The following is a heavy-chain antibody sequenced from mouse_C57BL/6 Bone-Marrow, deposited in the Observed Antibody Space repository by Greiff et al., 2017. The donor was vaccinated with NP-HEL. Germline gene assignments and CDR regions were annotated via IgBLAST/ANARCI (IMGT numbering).Heavy chain of an antibody. CDR3: ARRSWYVDV. V-gene: IGHV1-59*01. J-gene: IGHJ1*03. Sequence: VQLQQPGAELVRPGPSVKLSCKASGYTSTSYWMHWVKQRPGQGLEWIGVIDPSDSYTNYNQKFKGKATLTVDTSSSTAYMQLSSLTSEDSAGYYCARRSWYVDVWGTGTTVTVSS. CDR1: GYTSTSYW. CDR2: IDPSDSYT.